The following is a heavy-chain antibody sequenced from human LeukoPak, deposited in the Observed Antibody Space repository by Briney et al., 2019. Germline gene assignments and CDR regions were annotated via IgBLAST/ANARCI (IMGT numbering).Heavy chain of an antibody. CDR3: ARDYDSSGPNWFDP. CDR2: INPNSGGT. CDR1: GYTFTGYY. V-gene: IGHV1-2*02. J-gene: IGHJ5*02. D-gene: IGHD3-22*01. Sequence: GSVKVSCKASGYTFTGYYMHWVRQAPGQGLEWMGWINPNSGGTNYAQKFQGRVTMTRDTSISTAYMELSRLRSDDTAVYYCARDYDSSGPNWFDPWGQGTLVTVSS.